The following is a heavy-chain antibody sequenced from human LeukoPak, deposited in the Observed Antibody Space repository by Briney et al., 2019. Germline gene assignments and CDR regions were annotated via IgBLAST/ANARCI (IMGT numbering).Heavy chain of an antibody. V-gene: IGHV4-59*08. D-gene: IGHD3-22*01. J-gene: IGHJ5*02. CDR3: ARRFYYDSTENWFDP. CDR1: GGSIGSYY. Sequence: PSETLSLTCTVSGGSIGSYYWSWIRQPPGKGLEWIGYIYYSGSTNYNPSLKSRVTISVDTSKNQFSLKLSSVTAADTAVYYCARRFYYDSTENWFDPWGQGTLVTVSS. CDR2: IYYSGST.